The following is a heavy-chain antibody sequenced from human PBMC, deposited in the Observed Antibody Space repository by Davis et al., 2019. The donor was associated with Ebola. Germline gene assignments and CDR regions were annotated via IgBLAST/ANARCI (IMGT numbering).Heavy chain of an antibody. CDR1: GYTFTDYL. D-gene: IGHD3-10*01. J-gene: IGHJ4*02. CDR2: INPSIGNT. Sequence: ASVKVFCKASGYTFTDYLMHWVRQAPGQGLEWMGLINPSIGNTSLAQKFQGRVTLTRDTSTSTVHMDLSSLKSEDTAIYYCASGEFVDFWGQGTLVTVSS. V-gene: IGHV1-46*01. CDR3: ASGEFVDF.